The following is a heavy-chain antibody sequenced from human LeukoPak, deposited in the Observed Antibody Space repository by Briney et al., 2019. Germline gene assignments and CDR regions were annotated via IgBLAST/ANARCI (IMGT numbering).Heavy chain of an antibody. J-gene: IGHJ3*02. CDR1: GGSISRNY. CDR3: ARGAVAELFDI. Sequence: SETLSLTCTVSGGSISRNYWSWIRQTPGKGLEWIGYIHSIGTTNYNPSLESRLTISIDTSKNQFSLKLSSVTAADTAVYYCARGAVAELFDIWGQGTMVTVSS. V-gene: IGHV4-59*01. D-gene: IGHD6-19*01. CDR2: IHSIGTT.